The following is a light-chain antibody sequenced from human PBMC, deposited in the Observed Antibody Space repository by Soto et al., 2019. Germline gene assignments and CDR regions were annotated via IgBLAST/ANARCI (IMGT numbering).Light chain of an antibody. CDR1: QGVSRK. J-gene: IGKJ5*01. CDR2: GAS. V-gene: IGKV3-15*01. Sequence: EIQMTQSPSSLSASVGDRVTFSCRASQGVSRKLAWYQHKPGQAPRLLISGASTGATGIPARFSGSGSGTDFTLKISRVEAEDVGVYYCMQSIQLPPITFGQGTRLEIK. CDR3: MQSIQLPPIT.